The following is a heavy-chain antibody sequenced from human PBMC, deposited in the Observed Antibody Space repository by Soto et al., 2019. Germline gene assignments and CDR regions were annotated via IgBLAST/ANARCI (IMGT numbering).Heavy chain of an antibody. CDR2: IYPADSDT. V-gene: IGHV5-51*01. D-gene: IGHD5-12*01. Sequence: GESLKISCKASGYSFTNYWIGWVRQMPGKGLEWMGIIYPADSDTRYSPSFQGHVTISADKSISTAYLQWSSLKASDTAMYYCARLAMATRRGYYGMDVWGQGTTVTVSS. J-gene: IGHJ6*02. CDR1: GYSFTNYW. CDR3: ARLAMATRRGYYGMDV.